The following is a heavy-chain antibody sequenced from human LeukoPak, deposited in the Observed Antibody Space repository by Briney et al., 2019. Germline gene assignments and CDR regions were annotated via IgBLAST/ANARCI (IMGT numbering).Heavy chain of an antibody. Sequence: GASVKVSCKASGGTFSSYAISWVRQAPGPGLEWMGGIIPIFGTANYAQKFQGRVTITADESTSTAYMELSSLRSEDTAVYYCARGDLRFLEWLSEYYFDYWGQGTLVTVSS. CDR3: ARGDLRFLEWLSEYYFDY. CDR2: IIPIFGTA. CDR1: GGTFSSYA. J-gene: IGHJ4*02. V-gene: IGHV1-69*13. D-gene: IGHD3-3*01.